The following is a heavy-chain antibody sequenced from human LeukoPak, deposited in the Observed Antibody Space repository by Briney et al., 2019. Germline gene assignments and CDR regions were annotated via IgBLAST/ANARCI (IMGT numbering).Heavy chain of an antibody. J-gene: IGHJ4*02. Sequence: GGSLRLSCAASGFTFSDYYMSWLRQAPGKGLEWVSYIGSSGSTICYADSVKGRFTISRDNAKNSLYLQMNSLRVEDTAVYYCARDGDSWNDFDHWGQGTLVTVSS. V-gene: IGHV3-11*04. CDR3: ARDGDSWNDFDH. CDR1: GFTFSDYY. CDR2: IGSSGSTI. D-gene: IGHD1-1*01.